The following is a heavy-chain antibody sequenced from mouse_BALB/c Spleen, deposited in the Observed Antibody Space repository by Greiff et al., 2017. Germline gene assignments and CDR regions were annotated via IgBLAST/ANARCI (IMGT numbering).Heavy chain of an antibody. Sequence: VQLQQSGAELVRPGSSVKISCKASGYAFSSYWMNWVKQRPGQGLEWIGQIYPGDGDTNYNGKFKGKATLTADKSSSTAYMQLSSLTSEDSAVYFCAREGALLRLRDAMDYWGQGTSVTVSS. CDR3: AREGALLRLRDAMDY. J-gene: IGHJ4*01. D-gene: IGHD1-2*01. V-gene: IGHV1-80*01. CDR2: IYPGDGDT. CDR1: GYAFSSYW.